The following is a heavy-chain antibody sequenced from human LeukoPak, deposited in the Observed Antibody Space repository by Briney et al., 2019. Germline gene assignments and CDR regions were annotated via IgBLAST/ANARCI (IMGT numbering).Heavy chain of an antibody. V-gene: IGHV3-21*01. Sequence: GVSLRLSCAASGFTFRTYSRNWVRQAPGKGLEWVSSISSGSRDIYYADSLKGRFTISRDNAKNSLYLQMNSLRADDTAVYYCAREDRCFGGGSCYPFDYWGQGTLLPSPQ. CDR3: AREDRCFGGGSCYPFDY. CDR2: ISSGSRDI. D-gene: IGHD2-15*01. J-gene: IGHJ4*02. CDR1: GFTFRTYS.